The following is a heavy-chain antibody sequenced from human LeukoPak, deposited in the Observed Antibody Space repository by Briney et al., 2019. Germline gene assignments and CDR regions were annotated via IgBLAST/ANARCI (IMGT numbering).Heavy chain of an antibody. CDR1: GFTFSSYA. J-gene: IGHJ4*02. Sequence: AGGSLRLSCAASGFTFSSYAMSWVRQAPGKGLEWVSAISGSGGSAYYADSVKGRFTISRDNSKNTLYQQMNSLRAEDTAVYYCAKDLRGSGSYYNLFDYWGQGTLVTVSS. CDR2: ISGSGGSA. D-gene: IGHD3-10*01. V-gene: IGHV3-23*01. CDR3: AKDLRGSGSYYNLFDY.